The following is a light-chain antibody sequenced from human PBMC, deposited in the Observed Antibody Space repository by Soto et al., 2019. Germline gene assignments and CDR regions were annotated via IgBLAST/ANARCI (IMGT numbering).Light chain of an antibody. Sequence: AILMTQAPSSLSASTGDRVTITCGASQGISSYLAWYQQKPGKAPKLLIYAASTLQSGVPSRFSGSGSGTDFTLTISCLQSEDFATYYCQQYYSYPRTLGQGTKVDIK. CDR1: QGISSY. CDR3: QQYYSYPRT. CDR2: AAS. V-gene: IGKV1-8*01. J-gene: IGKJ1*01.